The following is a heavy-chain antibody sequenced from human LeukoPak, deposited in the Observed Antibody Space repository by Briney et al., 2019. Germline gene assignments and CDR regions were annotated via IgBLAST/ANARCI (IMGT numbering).Heavy chain of an antibody. Sequence: SETLSLTCTVSGGSISSGGYYWSWIRQPPGKGLEWIGYIYHSGSTYYNPSLKSRVTISVDRSKNQFSLKLSSVTAADTAVYYCARQPLNCTSTSCYAFDIWGQGTMVTVSS. CDR3: ARQPLNCTSTSCYAFDI. CDR1: GGSISSGGYY. V-gene: IGHV4-30-2*01. J-gene: IGHJ3*02. D-gene: IGHD2-2*01. CDR2: IYHSGST.